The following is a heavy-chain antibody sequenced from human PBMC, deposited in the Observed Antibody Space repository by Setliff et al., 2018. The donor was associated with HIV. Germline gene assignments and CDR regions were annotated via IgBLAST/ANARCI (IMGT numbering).Heavy chain of an antibody. CDR1: GGAFSGYY. CDR3: TRAQIAAPRPFDY. Sequence: SETLSLTCAVYGGAFSGYYWTWIRQSPGRGLEWIGEVYHKGVANYSPSLMRRATISADTSKNQFSLRLSSVTAADTALYFCTRAQIAAPRPFDYWGQGTLVTVSS. J-gene: IGHJ4*02. D-gene: IGHD2-21*01. CDR2: VYHKGVA. V-gene: IGHV4-34*01.